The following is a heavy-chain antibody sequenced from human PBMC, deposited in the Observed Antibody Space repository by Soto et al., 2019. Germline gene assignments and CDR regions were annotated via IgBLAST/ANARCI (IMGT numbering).Heavy chain of an antibody. CDR1: GCTFSSND. J-gene: IGHJ4*02. CDR3: ASYSSVGSRSDY. CDR2: IIPIFGTA. D-gene: IGHD6-25*01. Sequence: SVKVSCKASGCTFSSNDINWVRQAPGQGLEWMGGIIPIFGTANYAQKFQGRVTITADESTSTAYMELSSLRSDDTAVYYCASYSSVGSRSDYWGQGTLVTVSS. V-gene: IGHV1-69*13.